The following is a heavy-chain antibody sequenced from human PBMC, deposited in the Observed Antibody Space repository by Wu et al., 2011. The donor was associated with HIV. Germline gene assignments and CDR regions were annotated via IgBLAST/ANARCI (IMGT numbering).Heavy chain of an antibody. V-gene: IGHV1-69*14. J-gene: IGHJ6*03. Sequence: QVQLVQSGAEVKKPGSSVKVSRKASGGTFSSYAISWVRQAPGQGLEWMGGIIPIFGTVNYAQKFQGRVTITADKSTSTAYMELSSLRSEDTAVYYCARGSTSRTYGTTPDYYYYYMDVWGKGTTVTVSS. D-gene: IGHD4-11*01. CDR1: GGTFSSYA. CDR3: ARGSTSRTYGTTPDYYYYYMDV. CDR2: IIPIFGTV.